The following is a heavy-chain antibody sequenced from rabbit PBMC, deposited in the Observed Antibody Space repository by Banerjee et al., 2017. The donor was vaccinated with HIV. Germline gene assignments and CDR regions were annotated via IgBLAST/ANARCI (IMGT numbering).Heavy chain of an antibody. CDR2: IYAGSIGTT. J-gene: IGHJ3*01. D-gene: IGHD5-1*01. CDR1: GFYLSSNYY. Sequence: QQLEESGGGLVKPGASLTLTCTASGFYLSSNYYMCWVRQAPGKGLEWIACIYAGSIGTTYYARCAKGRFTISKTSSTSVTLQLTSLTAADTATYFCARAIYGGFGSGAYMDLWGQGTLVTVS. CDR3: ARAIYGGFGSGAYMDL. V-gene: IGHV1S40*01.